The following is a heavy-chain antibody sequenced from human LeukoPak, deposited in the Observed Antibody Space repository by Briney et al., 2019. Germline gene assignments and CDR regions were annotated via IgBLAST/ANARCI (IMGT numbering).Heavy chain of an antibody. CDR1: GFTFSSYS. D-gene: IGHD5-12*01. J-gene: IGHJ4*02. V-gene: IGHV3-21*01. CDR3: AREGLRLDRIIDY. Sequence: GGSLRLSCAASGFTFSSYSMNWVRQAPGKGLEWVSSISSSSSYIYYADSVKGRLTISRDNAKNSLYLQMNSLRAEDTAVYYCAREGLRLDRIIDYWAREPWSPSPQ. CDR2: ISSSSSYI.